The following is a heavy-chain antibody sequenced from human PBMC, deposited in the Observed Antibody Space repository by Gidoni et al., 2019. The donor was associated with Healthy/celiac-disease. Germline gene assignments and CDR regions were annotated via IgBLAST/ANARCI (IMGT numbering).Heavy chain of an antibody. V-gene: IGHV3-33*01. D-gene: IGHD1-26*01. Sequence: QVQLVESGGGVVQPGRSLRLSCAASGFTFSSYGMHWVRQAPGKGLELVAVIWYDGSNKYYADSVKGRFTISRDNSKNTLYLQMNSLRAEDTAVYYCARAGSSLDYWGQGTLVTVS. CDR1: GFTFSSYG. CDR3: ARAGSSLDY. J-gene: IGHJ4*02. CDR2: IWYDGSNK.